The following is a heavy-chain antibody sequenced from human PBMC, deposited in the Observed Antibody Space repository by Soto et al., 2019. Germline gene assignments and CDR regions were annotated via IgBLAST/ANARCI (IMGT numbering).Heavy chain of an antibody. CDR2: ISAYSGNT. Sequence: QVQLVQSGAEVKKPGASVKVSCKASGYTFTTYGITWVRQAPGQGLEWMGWISAYSGNTNYAQKLQGRLTVTTDTSTNTAYMDLRSLRSDDTAVYYCARVVNAGDYGDYGRYYFDYWGHGTLVTVSS. J-gene: IGHJ4*01. CDR1: GYTFTTYG. CDR3: ARVVNAGDYGDYGRYYFDY. V-gene: IGHV1-18*04. D-gene: IGHD4-17*01.